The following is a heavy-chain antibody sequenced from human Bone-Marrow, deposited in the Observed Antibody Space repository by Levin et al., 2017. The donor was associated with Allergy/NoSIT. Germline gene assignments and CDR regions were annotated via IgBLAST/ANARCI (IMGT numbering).Heavy chain of an antibody. J-gene: IGHJ4*02. CDR3: ARVLAGFDGSAMAYDY. CDR2: IYYNGST. CDR1: GASIRSGAYY. V-gene: IGHV4-31*03. Sequence: SCTVSGASIRSGAYYWSWVRQPPGQGLEWIGYIYYNGSTYFNPSLKSRVSISVDTSKNQFSLKLSSVTAADPAHYYCARVLAGFDGSAMAYDYWGRGSLVTVSS. D-gene: IGHD3-10*01.